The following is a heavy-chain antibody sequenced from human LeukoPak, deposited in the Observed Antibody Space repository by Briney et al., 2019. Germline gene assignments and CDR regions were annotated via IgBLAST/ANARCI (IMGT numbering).Heavy chain of an antibody. Sequence: ASVTVSCKASGYTFTGYYMHWVRQAPGQGLEWMGWINPNSGGTNYAQKLQGRVTMTTDTSTSTAYMELRSLRSDDTAVYYCARIPRIYYYYYMDVWGKGTTVTISS. CDR3: ARIPRIYYYYYMDV. CDR2: INPNSGGT. J-gene: IGHJ6*03. CDR1: GYTFTGYY. V-gene: IGHV1-2*02. D-gene: IGHD1-14*01.